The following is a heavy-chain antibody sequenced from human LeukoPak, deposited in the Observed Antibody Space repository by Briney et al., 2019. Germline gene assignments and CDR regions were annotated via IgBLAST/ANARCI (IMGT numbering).Heavy chain of an antibody. V-gene: IGHV3-23*01. CDR3: AKGSDYYYYYYMDV. CDR1: GFTFSSYG. Sequence: GGTLRLSCAASGFTFSSYGMSWVRQAPGKGLEWDSAISGSGGSTYYADSVKGRFTISRDNSKNTLYLQMNSLRTEDTAVYYCAKGSDYYYYYYMDVWGKGTTVTISS. CDR2: ISGSGGST. D-gene: IGHD6-19*01. J-gene: IGHJ6*03.